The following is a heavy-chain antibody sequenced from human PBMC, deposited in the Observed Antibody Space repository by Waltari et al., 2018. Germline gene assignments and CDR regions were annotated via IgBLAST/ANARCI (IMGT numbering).Heavy chain of an antibody. CDR2: ISYDGTQT. J-gene: IGHJ4*02. V-gene: IGHV3-30*04. Sequence: LLEAGGGVVQPGRSLRHSCSASGITFRDYAMHWVRQAPGKGLEWVAIISYDGTQTFYADPVKGRFTITRDNYKNTVYLQMESLRGDDTASYFCARGYATDPLDYWGQGTLVTVSS. CDR3: ARGYATDPLDY. CDR1: GITFRDYA. D-gene: IGHD4-4*01.